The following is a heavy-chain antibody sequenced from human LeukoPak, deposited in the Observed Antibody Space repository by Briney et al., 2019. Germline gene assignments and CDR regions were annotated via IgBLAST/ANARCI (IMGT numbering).Heavy chain of an antibody. D-gene: IGHD3-22*01. CDR1: GFTFSNAW. Sequence: GGSLRLSCAASGFTFSNAWMSWVRQAPGKGLEWVGRIKSKTDGGTTDYAAPVKGRFTISRDDSKNTLYLQMNSLKTEDTAVYYCTTEVVDSSGYMDGYWGQGTLVTVSS. V-gene: IGHV3-15*01. CDR2: IKSKTDGGTT. J-gene: IGHJ4*02. CDR3: TTEVVDSSGYMDGY.